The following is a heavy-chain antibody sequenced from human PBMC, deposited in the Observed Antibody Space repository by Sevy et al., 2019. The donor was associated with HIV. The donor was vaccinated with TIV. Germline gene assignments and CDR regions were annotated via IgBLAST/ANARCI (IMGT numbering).Heavy chain of an antibody. D-gene: IGHD2-21*02. Sequence: GGSLRLSCAASGFTFSMYWMSWVRQAPGKGLEWVANIKQDGSQKYYVDSVKGRFTISRVNARTSLYLQMNSLRAEDTAVYYCARGAYCGGDCRDYFDHWGQGTLVTVSS. CDR2: IKQDGSQK. V-gene: IGHV3-7*01. CDR1: GFTFSMYW. CDR3: ARGAYCGGDCRDYFDH. J-gene: IGHJ4*02.